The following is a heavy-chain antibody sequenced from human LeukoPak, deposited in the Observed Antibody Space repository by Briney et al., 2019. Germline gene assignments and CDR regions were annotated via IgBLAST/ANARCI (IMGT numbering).Heavy chain of an antibody. V-gene: IGHV4-39*07. Sequence: PSETLSLTCTVSGGSISSSSYYWGWIRQPPGKGLEWIGSIYYSGSTYYNPSLKSRVTISVDTSKNQFSLKLSSVTAADTAVYYCARGRRNWNLYYYMDVWGKGTTVTVSS. D-gene: IGHD1-1*01. CDR2: IYYSGST. CDR3: ARGRRNWNLYYYMDV. CDR1: GGSISSSSYY. J-gene: IGHJ6*03.